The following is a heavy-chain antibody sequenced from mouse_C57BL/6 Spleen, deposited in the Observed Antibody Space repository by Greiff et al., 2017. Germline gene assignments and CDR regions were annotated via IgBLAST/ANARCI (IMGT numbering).Heavy chain of an antibody. CDR1: GYAFSSSW. Sequence: QVQLQQSGPELVKPGASVKISCKASGYAFSSSWMNWVKQRPGKGLEWIGRIYPGDGDTNYNGKFKGKATLTADKSSSTAYMQLSSLTSEDSAVYFCARRGPTAQATGTMDYWGQGTSVTVSS. CDR2: IYPGDGDT. V-gene: IGHV1-82*01. CDR3: ARRGPTAQATGTMDY. J-gene: IGHJ4*01. D-gene: IGHD3-2*02.